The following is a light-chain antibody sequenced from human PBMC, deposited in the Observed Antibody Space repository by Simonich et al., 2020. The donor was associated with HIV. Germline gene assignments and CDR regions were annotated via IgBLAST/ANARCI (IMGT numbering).Light chain of an antibody. V-gene: IGKV3-11*01. CDR1: PSFSSY. Sequence: EIVLTQSPATLSLSPGERATLSCRPSPSFSSYLAWYQQKPGQAPRLLIYDASNRATGIPARFSGSGSGTDFTLTISSLEPEDFAVYYCQQRSNWPLTFGGGTKVEIK. CDR3: QQRSNWPLT. CDR2: DAS. J-gene: IGKJ4*01.